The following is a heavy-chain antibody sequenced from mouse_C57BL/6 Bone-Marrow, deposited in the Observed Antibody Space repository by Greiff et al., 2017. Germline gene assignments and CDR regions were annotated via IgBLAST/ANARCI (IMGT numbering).Heavy chain of an antibody. CDR3: ARRADGYYGYFDV. D-gene: IGHD2-3*01. Sequence: QVQLQQSGAELVRPGASVKLSCKASGYTFTDYYINWVKQRPGQGLERIARIYPGSGNTYYNEKFKGKATLTAEKSSSTAYMQLSSLTSEDSAVYVCARRADGYYGYFDVWGTGTTVTVSA. CDR1: GYTFTDYY. J-gene: IGHJ1*03. CDR2: IYPGSGNT. V-gene: IGHV1-76*01.